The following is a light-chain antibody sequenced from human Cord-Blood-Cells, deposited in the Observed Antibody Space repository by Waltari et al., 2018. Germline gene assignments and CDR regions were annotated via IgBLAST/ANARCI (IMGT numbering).Light chain of an antibody. V-gene: IGKV1-39*01. CDR3: QQSYSTPWT. CDR1: QSISSY. J-gene: IGKJ1*01. Sequence: DIPMIQSPSPLSASVGDSVTITCRASQSISSYLNWYQQKPGKAPKLLIYAASRLQSGVPSRFSGSGTGTDFTLTISSLQPEDFATYYCQQSYSTPWTFGQGTKVEIK. CDR2: AAS.